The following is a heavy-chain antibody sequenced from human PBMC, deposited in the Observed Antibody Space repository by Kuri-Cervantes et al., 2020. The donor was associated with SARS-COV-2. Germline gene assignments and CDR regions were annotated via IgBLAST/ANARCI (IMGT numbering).Heavy chain of an antibody. CDR3: ARLTGATVTSYMDV. D-gene: IGHD4-11*01. Sequence: ESLKISCTVSGGSISSYYWSWIRQPAGKGLEWIGSIYHSGSTYYNPSLKSRVTISVDMSKNQFSLKLSSVTAADTAVYYCARLTGATVTSYMDVWGKGTTVTVSS. CDR1: GGSISSYY. V-gene: IGHV4-59*08. J-gene: IGHJ6*03. CDR2: IYHSGST.